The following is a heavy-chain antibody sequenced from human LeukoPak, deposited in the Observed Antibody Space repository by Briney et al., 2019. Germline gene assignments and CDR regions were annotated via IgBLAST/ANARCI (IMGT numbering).Heavy chain of an antibody. CDR2: ISYDGSNK. CDR3: AKDLVYALDY. J-gene: IGHJ4*02. V-gene: IGHV3-30*18. CDR1: RFTFSSYG. D-gene: IGHD2-8*01. Sequence: GGSLRLSCAASRFTFSSYGMHWVRQAPGKGLEWVAVISYDGSNKYYADSVKGRFTISRDNSKNMLYLQMNSLRAEDTAVYYCAKDLVYALDYWGQGTLVTVSS.